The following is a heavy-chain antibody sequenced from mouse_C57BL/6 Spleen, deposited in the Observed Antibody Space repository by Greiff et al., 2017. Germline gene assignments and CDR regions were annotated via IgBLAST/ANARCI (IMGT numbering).Heavy chain of an antibody. CDR3: AREVGIYYCNSSGFAY. V-gene: IGHV1-52*01. J-gene: IGHJ3*01. Sequence: QVQLQQPGAELVRPGSSVKLSCKASGYTFTSYWLHWVMQRPIQGLAWIGNIDPSDSETHYNQQFKDKATLTVDKSSSTSYMQLSSLTSEDSAVYYSAREVGIYYCNSSGFAYWGQGTLVTVSA. CDR1: GYTFTSYW. D-gene: IGHD2-1*01. CDR2: IDPSDSET.